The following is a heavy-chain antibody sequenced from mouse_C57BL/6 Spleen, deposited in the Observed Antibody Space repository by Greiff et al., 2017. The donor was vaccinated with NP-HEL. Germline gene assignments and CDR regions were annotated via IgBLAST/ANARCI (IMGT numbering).Heavy chain of an antibody. V-gene: IGHV1-39*01. D-gene: IGHD3-2*02. CDR1: GYSFTDYN. Sequence: EVQLQQSGPELVKPGASVKISCKASGYSFTDYNMNWVKQSNGKSLEWIGVINPNYGTTSYNQKFKGKATFTVDQSSSTAYMQLNSLTSEDSAVYYCARWEGSSGSYAMDYWGQGTSVTVSS. CDR2: INPNYGTT. J-gene: IGHJ4*01. CDR3: ARWEGSSGSYAMDY.